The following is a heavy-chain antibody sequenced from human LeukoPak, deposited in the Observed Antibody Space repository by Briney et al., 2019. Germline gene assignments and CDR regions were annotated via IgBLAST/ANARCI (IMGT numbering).Heavy chain of an antibody. J-gene: IGHJ5*02. CDR3: ARSSSSWRGNWFDP. CDR2: ISSSSSTI. CDR1: GFTFSSYS. V-gene: IGHV3-48*01. D-gene: IGHD6-13*01. Sequence: GGSLRLSCAASGFTFSSYSMNWVRQAPGKGLEWVSYISSSSSTIYYADSVKGRFTISRDNAKNSLYLQMNSLRAEDTAVYYCARSSSSWRGNWFDPWGQGTLVTVSS.